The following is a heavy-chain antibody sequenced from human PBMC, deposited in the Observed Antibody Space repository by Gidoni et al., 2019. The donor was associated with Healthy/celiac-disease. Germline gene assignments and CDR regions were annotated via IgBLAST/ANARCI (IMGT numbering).Heavy chain of an antibody. CDR3: TRSYCGGDCPLDY. D-gene: IGHD2-21*01. CDR1: GFTFGDYA. Sequence: EVQLVESGGGLVQPGRSLRLSCTASGFTFGDYAMSWFRQAPGKGLEWVGFIRSKAYGGTTEYAASVKGRFTISRDDSKSIAYLQMNSLKTEDTAVYYCTRSYCGGDCPLDYWGQGTLVTVSS. CDR2: IRSKAYGGTT. J-gene: IGHJ4*02. V-gene: IGHV3-49*03.